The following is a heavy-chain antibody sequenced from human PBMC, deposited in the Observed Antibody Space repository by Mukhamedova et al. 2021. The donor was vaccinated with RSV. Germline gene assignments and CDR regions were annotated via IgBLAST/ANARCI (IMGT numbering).Heavy chain of an antibody. J-gene: IGHJ4*02. V-gene: IGHV4-39*07. CDR2: IYYSGST. Sequence: GWIGSIYYSGSTYYNPSLKSRVTISIDTSKNQFSLKLSSVTAADTAVYYCARDKAAAGPTPGGYWGQGTVVTVSS. D-gene: IGHD6-13*01. CDR3: ARDKAAAGPTPGGY.